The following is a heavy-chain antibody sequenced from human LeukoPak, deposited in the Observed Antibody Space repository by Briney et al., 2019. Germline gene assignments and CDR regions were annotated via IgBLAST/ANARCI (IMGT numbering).Heavy chain of an antibody. CDR3: ARGRIVATALSGY. D-gene: IGHD5-12*01. CDR1: GYTFTSYD. CDR2: MNPNSGNT. J-gene: IGHJ4*02. V-gene: IGHV1-8*01. Sequence: GASVKVSCKASGYTFTSYDINWVRQATGQGLEWMGWMNPNSGNTGYAQKFRGRVTMTRNTSISTAYMELSSLRSEDTAVYYCARGRIVATALSGYWGQGTLVTVSS.